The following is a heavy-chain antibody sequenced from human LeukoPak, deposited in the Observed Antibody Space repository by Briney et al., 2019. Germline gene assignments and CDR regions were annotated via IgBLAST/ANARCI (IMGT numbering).Heavy chain of an antibody. D-gene: IGHD6-13*01. J-gene: IGHJ6*02. CDR2: ISYDGSNK. CDR1: GFTFSSYA. CDR3: ARVPGIAAAGTYYYYGMDV. V-gene: IGHV3-30*01. Sequence: PGGSLRLSCAASGFTFSSYAVHWVRQAPGKGLEWVAVISYDGSNKYYADSVKGRFTISRDNSKNTLYLQMNSLRAEDTAVYYCARVPGIAAAGTYYYYGMDVWGQGTTVTVSS.